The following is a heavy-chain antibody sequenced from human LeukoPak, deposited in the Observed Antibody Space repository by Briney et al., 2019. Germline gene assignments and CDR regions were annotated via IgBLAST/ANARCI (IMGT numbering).Heavy chain of an antibody. V-gene: IGHV4-39*07. CDR2: IYYSGST. CDR3: ATQTPGTWIQLWFGAFDI. CDR1: GGSISSSSYY. Sequence: PSETLSLTCTVSGGSISSSSYYWGWIRQPPGKGLEWIGSIYYSGSTNYNPSLKSRVTISVDTSKNQFSLKLSSVTAADTAVHYCATQTPGTWIQLWFGAFDIWGQGTMVTVSS. J-gene: IGHJ3*02. D-gene: IGHD5-18*01.